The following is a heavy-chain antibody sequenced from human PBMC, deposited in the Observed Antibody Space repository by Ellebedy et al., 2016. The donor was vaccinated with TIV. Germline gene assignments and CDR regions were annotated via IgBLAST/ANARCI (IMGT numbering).Heavy chain of an antibody. CDR2: IKQDGSEK. Sequence: GESLKISCAASGLPFSRYWMSWVRQAPGKGLEWVANIKQDGSEKYYVDSVKGRFTISRDNARNSVYLQMNSLRVDDTAIYYCARDTVEVPSGDAFDMWGQGTTVTVSS. CDR1: GLPFSRYW. J-gene: IGHJ3*02. V-gene: IGHV3-7*01. CDR3: ARDTVEVPSGDAFDM. D-gene: IGHD2-2*01.